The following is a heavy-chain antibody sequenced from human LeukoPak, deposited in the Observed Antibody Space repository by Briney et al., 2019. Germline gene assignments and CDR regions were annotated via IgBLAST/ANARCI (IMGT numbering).Heavy chain of an antibody. CDR3: ARRLVLDV. CDR1: GFSVSGNY. J-gene: IGHJ3*01. Sequence: PGGSLRLSCAASGFSVSGNYMNWVRQAPGKGLEWVSVMYSNGRTYYADSVKGRFTISRDNSKNTLYLQMNSLRAEDTARYYCARRLVLDVWDQGTMVTVSS. CDR2: MYSNGRT. D-gene: IGHD3-16*01. V-gene: IGHV3-53*01.